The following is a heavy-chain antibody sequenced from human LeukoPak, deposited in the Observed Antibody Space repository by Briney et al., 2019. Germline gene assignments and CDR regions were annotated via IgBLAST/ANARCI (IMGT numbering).Heavy chain of an antibody. CDR3: ATIKRGDTYGYFDF. CDR2: LYDSVRT. J-gene: IGHJ4*02. D-gene: IGHD5-18*01. CDR1: GGSISSHY. V-gene: IGHV4-59*11. Sequence: SETLSLTCTVSGGSISSHYWSWLRQPPGKGLEWIAYLYDSVRTKDNPSLKGRVTLSADTSKNQHSLRLSSVTAADTAVYYCATIKRGDTYGYFDFWGQGILVAVSS.